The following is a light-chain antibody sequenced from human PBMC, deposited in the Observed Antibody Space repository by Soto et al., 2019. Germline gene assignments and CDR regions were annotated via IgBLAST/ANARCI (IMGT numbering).Light chain of an antibody. V-gene: IGKV3-11*01. J-gene: IGKJ1*01. CDR2: DAS. CDR3: QHRSNWPWT. Sequence: IVLTQSPVAVSLSPGERAKFSCRASQSVSAYLAWFQQKAGQPPRLLIYDASDRASGVPPRFSGSGSGTDFTLTITGLEPEDSAVYYCQHRSNWPWTFGQGTKVDI. CDR1: QSVSAY.